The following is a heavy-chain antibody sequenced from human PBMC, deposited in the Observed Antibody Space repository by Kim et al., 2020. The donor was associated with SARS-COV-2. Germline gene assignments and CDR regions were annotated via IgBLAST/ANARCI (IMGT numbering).Heavy chain of an antibody. CDR2: IYYSGST. D-gene: IGHD2-2*01. V-gene: IGHV4-39*02. CDR1: GGSISSSSYY. J-gene: IGHJ5*02. Sequence: SETLSLTCTVSGGSISSSSYYWGWIRQPPGKGLEWIGSIYYSGSTYYNPSLKSRVTISVDTSKNQFSLKLSSVTAADTAVYYCARDIRGALRGNVVVPAATFDPGGQGTLVTVSS. CDR3: ARDIRGALRGNVVVPAATFDP.